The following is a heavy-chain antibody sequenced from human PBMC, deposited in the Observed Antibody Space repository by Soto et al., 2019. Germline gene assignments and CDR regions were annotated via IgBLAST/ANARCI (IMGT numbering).Heavy chain of an antibody. Sequence: EVQLLESGGGLVQPGGSLRLSCAASGFTFSSYAMSWVRQAPGKGLEWVSAISGSGGSTYYADSVKGRFTISRDNSKNTLYLQMNGLRAEDTAVYYCAKPIYCGGDCPAYWGQGTLVTVSS. CDR1: GFTFSSYA. D-gene: IGHD2-21*02. CDR3: AKPIYCGGDCPAY. V-gene: IGHV3-23*01. J-gene: IGHJ4*02. CDR2: ISGSGGST.